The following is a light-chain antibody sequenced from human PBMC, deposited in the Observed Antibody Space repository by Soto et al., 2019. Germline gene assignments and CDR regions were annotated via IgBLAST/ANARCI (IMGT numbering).Light chain of an antibody. Sequence: EIVMTQSPATLSVSPGDRATLSCRASQSVTSNLAWYQQKPGQAPRLLMYGASTRATAMPARFSGSGSGTEFTLTISSLQSEDFAVYYCQQYNNWPFSFGGGTKV. CDR1: QSVTSN. J-gene: IGKJ4*01. CDR2: GAS. CDR3: QQYNNWPFS. V-gene: IGKV3-15*01.